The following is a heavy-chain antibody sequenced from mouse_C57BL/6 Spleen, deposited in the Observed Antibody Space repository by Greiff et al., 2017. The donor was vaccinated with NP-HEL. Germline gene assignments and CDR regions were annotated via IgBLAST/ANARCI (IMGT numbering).Heavy chain of an antibody. CDR3: VRESTVERYFDV. J-gene: IGHJ1*03. D-gene: IGHD1-1*01. V-gene: IGHV10-3*01. CDR2: ISSTSSNYAT. Sequence: EVQLVESGGGLVQPKGSLKLSCAASGFTFNTYAMHWVRQAPGKGLEWVARISSTSSNYATYYADSVKDRFTISRDDSQSMLYLQMNNLKTEDTARYYCVRESTVERYFDVWGTGTTVTVSS. CDR1: GFTFNTYA.